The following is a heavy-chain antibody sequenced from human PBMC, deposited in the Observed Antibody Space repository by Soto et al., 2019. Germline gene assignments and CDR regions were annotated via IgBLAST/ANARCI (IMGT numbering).Heavy chain of an antibody. CDR2: IYYSGST. CDR3: AGASTWHPGAFDI. D-gene: IGHD5-12*01. J-gene: IGHJ3*02. CDR1: GGSISSYY. V-gene: IGHV4-59*08. Sequence: SETLSLTCTVSGGSISSYYWSWIRQPPGKGVEWIGYIYYSGSTNYNPSLKSRVTISVDTSNNQFSLTLTSVTAADMAVYYCAGASTWHPGAFDIWGQGTTVTVSS.